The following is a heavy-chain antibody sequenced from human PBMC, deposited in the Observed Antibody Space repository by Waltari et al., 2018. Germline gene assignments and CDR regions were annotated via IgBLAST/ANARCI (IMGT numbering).Heavy chain of an antibody. Sequence: QVQVVQSGAEVMKPGASVKVSCKVSEYTLSGLSIHWVRQLRGKGLEWIGRLDPGDGETTSARKFLGRVTMTEDTSTDTAYMELSSLRSEDTAVYYCRLMGRNIVLAGAAPSYYTYMEVWGRGTSVTVSS. J-gene: IGHJ6*03. V-gene: IGHV1-24*01. CDR1: EYTLSGLS. CDR2: LDPGDGET. D-gene: IGHD2-8*01. CDR3: RLMGRNIVLAGAAPSYYTYMEV.